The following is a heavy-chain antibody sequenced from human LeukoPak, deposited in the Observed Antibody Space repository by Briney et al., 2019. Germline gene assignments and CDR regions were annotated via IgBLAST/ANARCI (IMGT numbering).Heavy chain of an antibody. J-gene: IGHJ4*02. Sequence: GGSLRLSCAASGFTFSTYAMSWVRQAPGKGLDWVSTINSRGDDTFYADSMKGRFTISRDNSRNTLFLQMNSLRAEDTAIYYCAKLVYTYSFRAFDSWGQGTLVTVSS. D-gene: IGHD2-2*02. CDR2: INSRGDDT. V-gene: IGHV3-23*01. CDR1: GFTFSTYA. CDR3: AKLVYTYSFRAFDS.